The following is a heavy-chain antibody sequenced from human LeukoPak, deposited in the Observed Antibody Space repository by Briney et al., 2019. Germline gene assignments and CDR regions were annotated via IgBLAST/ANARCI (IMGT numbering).Heavy chain of an antibody. D-gene: IGHD2-15*01. Sequence: GGSLRLSCAASGFTFSSYWMSWVRQAPGKGLEWVANIKQDGSEKFYVDSVKGRFTISRDNFKNTLYLQMNSLRAEDTAVYYCARDRVVGDREKYFDYWGQGTLVTVSS. J-gene: IGHJ4*02. CDR3: ARDRVVGDREKYFDY. CDR2: IKQDGSEK. CDR1: GFTFSSYW. V-gene: IGHV3-7*01.